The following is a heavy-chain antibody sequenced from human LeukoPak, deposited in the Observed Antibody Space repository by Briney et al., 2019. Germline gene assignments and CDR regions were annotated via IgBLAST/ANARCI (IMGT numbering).Heavy chain of an antibody. CDR2: IYYSGGT. CDR1: GGSISSNNYY. V-gene: IGHV4-39*01. J-gene: IGHJ5*02. D-gene: IGHD1-14*01. Sequence: SETLSLTCTVSGGSISSNNYYWGWVRQPPGKGLEWIGSIYYSGGTYYNPSLKSRVTISLDTSKNLFSLRLSSVTAADTAVYYCATHVRGTGTTRWFDPWGQGTLVTVSS. CDR3: ATHVRGTGTTRWFDP.